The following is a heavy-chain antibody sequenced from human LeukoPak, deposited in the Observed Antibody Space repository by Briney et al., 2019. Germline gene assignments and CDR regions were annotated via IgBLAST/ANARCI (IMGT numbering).Heavy chain of an antibody. V-gene: IGHV1-24*01. CDR1: GYTLTELS. J-gene: IGHJ6*02. CDR3: ARMSGYGDYYYGMDV. CDR2: FDPEDGET. D-gene: IGHD5-12*01. Sequence: ASVKVSRKVSGYTLTELSMHWVRQAPGKGLEWMGGFDPEDGETIYAQKFQGRVTMTGDTSTDTAYMELSSLRSEDTAVYYCARMSGYGDYYYGMDVWGQGTTVTVSS.